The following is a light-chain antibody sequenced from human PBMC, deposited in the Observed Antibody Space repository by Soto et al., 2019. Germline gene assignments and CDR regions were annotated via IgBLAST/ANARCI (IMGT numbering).Light chain of an antibody. J-gene: IGLJ1*01. V-gene: IGLV2-14*01. CDR2: EVS. Sequence: QSALTQPASVSGSPGQSITISCTGTSSDIGGYNYVSWYQQHPGKAPKLMIYEVSNRPSGVSNRFSGSKSGNTASLTISGLLAEGEADYYCSSYTSSSTLDYVFGTGTKVTV. CDR3: SSYTSSSTLDYV. CDR1: SSDIGGYNY.